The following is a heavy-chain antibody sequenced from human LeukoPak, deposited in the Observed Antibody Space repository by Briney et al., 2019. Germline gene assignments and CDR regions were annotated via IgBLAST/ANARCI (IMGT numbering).Heavy chain of an antibody. CDR1: GGSFSNYY. Sequence: SETLSPTCAVYGGSFSNYYWSWIRQPPGKGLGWIGEINHSGSTHYNPSLKSRVTMTRDTSISTLYMELSRLRSDDTALYYCARDRRTTVNHFDYWGQGTLVTVSS. J-gene: IGHJ4*02. D-gene: IGHD4-17*01. CDR2: INHSGST. CDR3: ARDRRTTVNHFDY. V-gene: IGHV4-34*10.